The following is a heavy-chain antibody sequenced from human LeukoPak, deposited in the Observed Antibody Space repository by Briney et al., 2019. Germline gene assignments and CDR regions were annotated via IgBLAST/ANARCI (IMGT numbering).Heavy chain of an antibody. V-gene: IGHV3-23*01. CDR2: ISGSGGST. D-gene: IGHD2-2*01. Sequence: GGSLRLSCAASGFTFSSYAMSWVRQAPGKGLEWVSAISGSGGSTYYADSVKGQFTVSRDNSKNTLYLQMNSLRAEDTAVYYCAKDGSSTSFNWFDPWGQGTLVTVSS. CDR1: GFTFSSYA. CDR3: AKDGSSTSFNWFDP. J-gene: IGHJ5*02.